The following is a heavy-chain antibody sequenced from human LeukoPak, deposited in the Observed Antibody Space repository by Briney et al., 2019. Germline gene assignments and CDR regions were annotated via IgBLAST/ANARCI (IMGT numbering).Heavy chain of an antibody. D-gene: IGHD4-11*01. CDR3: VSVRADYTYFDC. Sequence: PGGSLRLSCAASGFTFSSYWMHWVRQAPGKGLMWVSRINCDGSRTTYADSARGRFTISRDTTKRIRYLQINSLRAEDTGVYYCVSVRADYTYFDCWGQGTLVTVSS. CDR1: GFTFSSYW. CDR2: INCDGSRT. V-gene: IGHV3-74*01. J-gene: IGHJ4*02.